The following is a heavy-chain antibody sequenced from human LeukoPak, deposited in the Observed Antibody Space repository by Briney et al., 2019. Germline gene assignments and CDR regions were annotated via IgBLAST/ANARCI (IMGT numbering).Heavy chain of an antibody. Sequence: PGGSLRLSCAASGFDFSAYVMSWVRQSPGKGLEWVSVIRDSGGMTFYADSVKGRFTISRDNSRNTLYLQMNSLGAEDTATYYCTRHAGSGWFAAYQYWSQGILVTVS. CDR3: TRHAGSGWFAAYQY. CDR1: GFDFSAYV. J-gene: IGHJ4*02. D-gene: IGHD6-19*01. V-gene: IGHV3-23*01. CDR2: IRDSGGMT.